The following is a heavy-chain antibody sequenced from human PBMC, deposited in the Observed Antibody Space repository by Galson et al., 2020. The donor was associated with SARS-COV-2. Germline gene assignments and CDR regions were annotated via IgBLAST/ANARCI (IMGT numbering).Heavy chain of an antibody. CDR1: GGSISSSSYY. J-gene: IGHJ5*02. Sequence: SETLSLTCTVSGGSISSSSYYWGWIRQPPGKGLEWIGSIYYSGSTYYNPSLKSRVTISVDTSKNQFSLKLSSVTAADTAVYYCARDGGTYIVVVTGDWFDPWGQGTLVTVSS. CDR3: ARDGGTYIVVVTGDWFDP. V-gene: IGHV4-39*07. CDR2: IYYSGST. D-gene: IGHD2-21*02.